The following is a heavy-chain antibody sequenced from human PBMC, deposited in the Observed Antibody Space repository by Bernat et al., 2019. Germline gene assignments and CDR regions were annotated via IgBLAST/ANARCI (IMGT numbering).Heavy chain of an antibody. D-gene: IGHD2-21*02. V-gene: IGHV1-2*06. CDR1: GYIFTDYF. CDR3: ARDLASTAFWEFDY. J-gene: IGHJ4*01. Sequence: QVQLAQPGAEVKKPGASVKVSCKASGYIFTDYFIQWVRQAPGQGLEWMGRINSDTGLTTYTQKFKGRVTMTRDTSSSTAYMELSSLTSDDTAVYYYARDLASTAFWEFDYRGRGNQVTVSS. CDR2: INSDTGLT.